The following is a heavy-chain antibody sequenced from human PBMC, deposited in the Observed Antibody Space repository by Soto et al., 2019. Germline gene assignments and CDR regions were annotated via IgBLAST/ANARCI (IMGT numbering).Heavy chain of an antibody. CDR2: IIPYYNTL. D-gene: IGHD6-13*01. CDR1: EGTFNSYA. J-gene: IGHJ4*02. CDR3: ASGASRWYPYCFDS. Sequence: QAQVVQSGAEVRKPGSSVKLSCKASEGTFNSYAIAWVRQAPGQGLEWMGGIIPYYNTLNYAQKFQDRVTITADDPTNTVYMELSSLRSDDTAVYFCASGASRWYPYCFDSWAQGTLVTVSS. V-gene: IGHV1-69*01.